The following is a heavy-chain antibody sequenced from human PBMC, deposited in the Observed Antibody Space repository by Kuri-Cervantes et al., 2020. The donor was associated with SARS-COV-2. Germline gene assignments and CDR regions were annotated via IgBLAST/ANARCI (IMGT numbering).Heavy chain of an antibody. V-gene: IGHV4-59*08. Sequence: ESLRLSCTVSGGSISSYYWSWIRPPAGKGLEWIGYIYYSGSTNYNPSLKARVTISVDTSKNQFSLKLSSVTAADTAVYYCAGSPGGVFDCWGQGTLVTVSS. D-gene: IGHD3-16*01. J-gene: IGHJ4*02. CDR3: AGSPGGVFDC. CDR2: IYYSGST. CDR1: GGSISSYY.